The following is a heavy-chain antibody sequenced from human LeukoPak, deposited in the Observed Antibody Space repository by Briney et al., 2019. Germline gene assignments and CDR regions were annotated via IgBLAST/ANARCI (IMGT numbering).Heavy chain of an antibody. V-gene: IGHV4-34*01. D-gene: IGHD3-10*01. CDR1: GGSLSNYF. CDR3: ARLHMVEGLSTGSFDS. Sequence: SETLSLTCAVYGGSLSNYFWSWIRQSPGKGLEWIGELNDSGSTNNNPSLESRVTVSVDTSKNQFSLKLISVTAADTAMYFCARLHMVEGLSTGSFDSWGQGILVTVSS. J-gene: IGHJ4*02. CDR2: LNDSGST.